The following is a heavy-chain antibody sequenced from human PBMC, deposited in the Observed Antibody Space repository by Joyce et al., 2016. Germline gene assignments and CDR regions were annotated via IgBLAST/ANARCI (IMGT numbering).Heavy chain of an antibody. Sequence: EVQLVESGGRLVQPGGSLRLSCAASGFMFSSYWMIWVRQDPGKGLEWVDNINQDGSEKNYVDSVKGRFTISRDNAKKSLYLQMNSLRAEDTAVYYCAREARMQLTYYYFGLDVWGQGTTVVVSS. CDR2: INQDGSEK. CDR3: AREARMQLTYYYFGLDV. J-gene: IGHJ6*02. CDR1: GFMFSSYW. D-gene: IGHD5-18*01. V-gene: IGHV3-7*01.